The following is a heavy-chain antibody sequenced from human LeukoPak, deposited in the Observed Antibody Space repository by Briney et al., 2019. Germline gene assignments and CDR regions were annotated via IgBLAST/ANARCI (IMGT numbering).Heavy chain of an antibody. CDR3: GRGELGDSSGFSFFDY. CDR1: RGTFSSYG. D-gene: IGHD3-22*01. V-gene: IGHV1-69*05. J-gene: IGHJ4*02. CDR2: VIAIFGRV. Sequence: RASVKVSCKASRGTFSSYGISWVRQAPGQGLEWMGGVIAIFGRVKYGQKFQGRATITTDESTSTAYMELSSLTSEDTGVYYCGRGELGDSSGFSFFDYWGQGPRVPVSS.